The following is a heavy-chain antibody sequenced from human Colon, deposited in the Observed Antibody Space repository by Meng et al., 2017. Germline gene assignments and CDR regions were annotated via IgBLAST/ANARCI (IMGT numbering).Heavy chain of an antibody. Sequence: QTRSLTGAISGDSVSTNSAAWNWLRQSPSRGLEWLGRTYYTSKWSSDYAVSVKSRMAIHPDTSKNQFSLQVDSVTPEDTAVYYCARGFFSKGFDSWGQGALVTVSS. V-gene: IGHV6-1*01. CDR3: ARGFFSKGFDS. CDR2: TYYTSKWSS. J-gene: IGHJ4*02. CDR1: GDSVSTNSAA. D-gene: IGHD2/OR15-2a*01.